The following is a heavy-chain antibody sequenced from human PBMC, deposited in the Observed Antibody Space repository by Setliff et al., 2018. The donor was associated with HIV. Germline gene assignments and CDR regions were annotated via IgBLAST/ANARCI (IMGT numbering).Heavy chain of an antibody. D-gene: IGHD4-17*01. CDR3: ARTVYGGNEDAFDI. Sequence: SETLSLTCTVSGGSISNRYWSWIRQPPGKELEWVGSISYSGNTDQNPSLKSRVTISQDTSNNQFSLKLSSVTAADTAVYYCARTVYGGNEDAFDIWGQGTMVTVSS. CDR1: GGSISNRY. J-gene: IGHJ3*02. V-gene: IGHV4-59*11. CDR2: ISYSGNT.